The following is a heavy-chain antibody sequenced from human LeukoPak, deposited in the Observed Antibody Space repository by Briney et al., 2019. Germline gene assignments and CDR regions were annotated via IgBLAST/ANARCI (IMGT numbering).Heavy chain of an antibody. D-gene: IGHD6-19*01. CDR3: TRDQYNSGWYYFDY. CDR1: AFTFSSYA. J-gene: IGHJ4*02. V-gene: IGHV3-74*01. CDR2: INSDGSST. Sequence: GGSLRLSCAASAFTFSSYAMHWVRQAPGKGLVWVSRINSDGSSTSYADSVKGRFTISRDNAKNTLYLQMNSLRAEDAAVYYCTRDQYNSGWYYFDYWGQGTLVTVSS.